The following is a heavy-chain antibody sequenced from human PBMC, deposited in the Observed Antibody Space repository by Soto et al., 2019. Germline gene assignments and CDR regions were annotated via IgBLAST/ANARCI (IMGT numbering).Heavy chain of an antibody. CDR3: ARGLLLPKPPFDF. CDR1: GASISSGGFF. Sequence: QVVLQESGPGLVKPSQTLSLTCTVSGASISSGGFFWGWIRQVPGKGPEWIGHTYYNGSTYYNPSIESRLPMSLDPSKNRFSLELRSVTAADTAVYNCARGLLLPKPPFDFWGQGALVTVSS. CDR2: TYYNGST. D-gene: IGHD1-26*01. V-gene: IGHV4-31*03. J-gene: IGHJ4*02.